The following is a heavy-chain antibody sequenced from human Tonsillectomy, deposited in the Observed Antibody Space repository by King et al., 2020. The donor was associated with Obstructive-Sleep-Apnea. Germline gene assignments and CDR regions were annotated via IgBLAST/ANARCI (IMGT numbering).Heavy chain of an antibody. J-gene: IGHJ6*02. CDR2: ISWDGGST. Sequence: VQLVESGGVVVQPGGSLRLSCAASGFTFDDYTMHWVRQAPGKGLEWVSLISWDGGSTYYADSVKGRFTISRDNSKNSLYLQMNSLRTEDTALYYCAKDDRGYYGMDVWGQGTTVTVSS. CDR1: GFTFDDYT. D-gene: IGHD2-15*01. CDR3: AKDDRGYYGMDV. V-gene: IGHV3-43*01.